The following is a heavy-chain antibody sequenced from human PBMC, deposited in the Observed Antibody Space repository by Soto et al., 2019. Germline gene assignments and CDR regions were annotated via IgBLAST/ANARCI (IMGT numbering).Heavy chain of an antibody. V-gene: IGHV1-18*01. CDR2: ISAYNGNT. J-gene: IGHJ5*02. Sequence: ASVKVSWKASGYTFTSYGISWVRQAPGQGLEWMGWISAYNGNTNYAQKLQGRVTMTTDTSTSTAYMELRSLRSDDTAVYYCARDLGLYYYDSSGYQHWFDPWGQGTLVTVSS. D-gene: IGHD3-22*01. CDR3: ARDLGLYYYDSSGYQHWFDP. CDR1: GYTFTSYG.